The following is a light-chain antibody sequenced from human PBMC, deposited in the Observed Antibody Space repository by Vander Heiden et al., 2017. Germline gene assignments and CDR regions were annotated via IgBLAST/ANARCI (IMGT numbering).Light chain of an antibody. CDR1: QDISTF. CDR3: QQYDNLRLT. J-gene: IGKJ4*01. Sequence: DIQMTQSPSSLSASVGAIVTITCQASQDISTFLNWYQQKPGKAPKLLIYDASNLETGVPSKFSGSGSGTDFTFTISSLQPEDIATYYCQQYDNLRLTFGGGTKVEIK. CDR2: DAS. V-gene: IGKV1-33*01.